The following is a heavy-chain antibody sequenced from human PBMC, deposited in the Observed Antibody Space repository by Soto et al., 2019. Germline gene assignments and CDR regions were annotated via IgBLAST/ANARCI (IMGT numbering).Heavy chain of an antibody. Sequence: EAQLVESGGGLVQPGGSLRLSCAASGFTLSTYYMNSVRQAPGKGLERVANIKQDGSEKYYVDSVKGRFTISRDNAKNSLYLQMNRLRAEDTAVYYCARETAVGTGAFDIWGQGTMVTVSS. J-gene: IGHJ3*02. V-gene: IGHV3-7*01. CDR2: IKQDGSEK. CDR3: ARETAVGTGAFDI. D-gene: IGHD6-13*01. CDR1: GFTLSTYY.